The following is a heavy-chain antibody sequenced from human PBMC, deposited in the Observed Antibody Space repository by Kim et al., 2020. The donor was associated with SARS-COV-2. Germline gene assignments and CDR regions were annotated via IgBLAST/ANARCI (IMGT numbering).Heavy chain of an antibody. CDR3: ARGEGTMIVVVYFDY. J-gene: IGHJ4*02. Sequence: QKFQGRVTMTRDTSISTAYMELSRLRSDDTAVYYCARGEGTMIVVVYFDYWGQGTLVTVSS. D-gene: IGHD3-22*01. V-gene: IGHV1-2*02.